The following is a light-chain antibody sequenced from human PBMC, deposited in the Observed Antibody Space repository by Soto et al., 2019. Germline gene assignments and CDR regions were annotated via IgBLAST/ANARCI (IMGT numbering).Light chain of an antibody. CDR1: SSNIGAGYD. V-gene: IGLV1-40*01. CDR3: QSHDSSLSVWV. Sequence: QAVVTQPPSVSGAPGQRVTISCSGSSSNIGAGYDVHWYQQLPGTAPKLLIYHNSNRPSGVPDRFSGSKSGTSASLAITGLQAEDEADYYCQSHDSSLSVWVFGGGTKLTVL. CDR2: HNS. J-gene: IGLJ3*02.